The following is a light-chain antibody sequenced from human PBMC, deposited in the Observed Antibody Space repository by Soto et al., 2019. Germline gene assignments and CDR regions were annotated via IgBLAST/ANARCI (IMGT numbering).Light chain of an antibody. CDR2: DSS. CDR1: QSVGKF. CDR3: QQWKNWPPIT. V-gene: IGKV3-11*01. Sequence: EIELTQSPATLSLSPGETATLSCRASQSVGKFLAWYQQRPGQPPRLLIFDSSNRATGVPVRFSGTGSGTVFTLTIGSLEPEDSAVYYCQQWKNWPPITFGQGTRLEIK. J-gene: IGKJ5*01.